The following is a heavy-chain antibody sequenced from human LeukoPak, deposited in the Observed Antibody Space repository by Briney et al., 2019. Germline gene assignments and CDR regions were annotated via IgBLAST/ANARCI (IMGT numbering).Heavy chain of an antibody. CDR1: GFTFSSYS. CDR2: ISSSSSYI. CDR3: AKDPPGIFGVVIRDAFDI. V-gene: IGHV3-21*04. Sequence: PGGSLRLSCAASGFTFSSYSMNWVRQAPGKGLEWVSSISSSSSYIYYADSVKGRFTISRDDAKNTLYLQMNSLRAEDTAVYYCAKDPPGIFGVVIRDAFDIWGQGTMVTVSS. J-gene: IGHJ3*02. D-gene: IGHD3-3*01.